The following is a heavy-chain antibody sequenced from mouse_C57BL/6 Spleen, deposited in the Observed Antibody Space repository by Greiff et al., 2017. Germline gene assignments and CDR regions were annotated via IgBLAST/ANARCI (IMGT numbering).Heavy chain of an antibody. Sequence: LQLQQPGAELVRPGSSVKLSCKASGYTFTSYWMHWVKQRPIQGLEWIGNIDPSDSETHYNQKFKDKATLTVDKSSSTAYMQLSSLTSEDSAVYYCARSNWDGGYFDYWGQGTTLTVSS. CDR2: IDPSDSET. D-gene: IGHD4-1*01. V-gene: IGHV1-52*01. CDR1: GYTFTSYW. J-gene: IGHJ2*01. CDR3: ARSNWDGGYFDY.